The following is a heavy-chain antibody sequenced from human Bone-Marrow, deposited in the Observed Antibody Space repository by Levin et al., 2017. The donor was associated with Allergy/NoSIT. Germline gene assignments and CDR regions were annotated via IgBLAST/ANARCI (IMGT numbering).Heavy chain of an antibody. J-gene: IGHJ6*03. CDR1: GGSISSGGYS. V-gene: IGHV4-30-2*01. Sequence: PSETLSLTCAVSGGSISSGGYSWSWIRQPPGKGLEWIGYIYHSGSTYYNPSLKSRVTISVDRSKNQFSLKLSSVTAADTAVYYCARESPVAATFDYYMDVWGKGTTVTVSS. CDR2: IYHSGST. D-gene: IGHD2-15*01. CDR3: ARESPVAATFDYYMDV.